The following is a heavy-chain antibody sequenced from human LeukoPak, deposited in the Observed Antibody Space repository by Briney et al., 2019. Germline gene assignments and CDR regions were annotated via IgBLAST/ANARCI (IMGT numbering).Heavy chain of an antibody. J-gene: IGHJ4*02. V-gene: IGHV5-51*01. CDR1: GYDFTSYY. D-gene: IGHD5-18*01. CDR3: ARSGYTYGYRYFDY. CDR2: IYPGDSDT. Sequence: GESLKISCKGSGYDFTSYYIAWVRQMPGKGLEWMGVIYPGDSDTRYSPSFQGQVTISADKSISTAYLQWSSLRASDTAMYYCARSGYTYGYRYFDYWGQGTLVTVSS.